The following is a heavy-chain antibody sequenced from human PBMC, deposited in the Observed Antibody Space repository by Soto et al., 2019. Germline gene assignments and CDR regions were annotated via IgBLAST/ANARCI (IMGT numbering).Heavy chain of an antibody. D-gene: IGHD2-2*01. V-gene: IGHV4-30-2*01. CDR1: GGSISSGGYS. CDR3: ASLNDCSSNSCYDRAWFDP. J-gene: IGHJ5*02. Sequence: SETLSLTCAVSGGSISSGGYSWSWIRQPPGKGLEWIGYIYHSGSTYYNPSLKSRVTISVDRSKNQFSLKLSSVTAADTAVYYCASLNDCSSNSCYDRAWFDPWGQGTLVTVSS. CDR2: IYHSGST.